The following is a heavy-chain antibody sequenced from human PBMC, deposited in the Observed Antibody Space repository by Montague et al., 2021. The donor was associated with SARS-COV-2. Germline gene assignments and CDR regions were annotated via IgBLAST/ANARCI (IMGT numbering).Heavy chain of an antibody. J-gene: IGHJ4*02. V-gene: IGHV2-5*02. CDR3: AHRKSRQWPAGGYFGY. CDR1: GFSLSTSGVG. CDR2: XYWDDDK. Sequence: PALVKPTQTLTLTCTFSGFSLSTSGVGVGWIRQPPGKALEWLALXYWDDDKRYSPSLKSRLTITKYTSKNQVALTMTNMDPVDTATYYCAHRKSRQWPAGGYFGYWGQGTLVTVSS. D-gene: IGHD6-19*01.